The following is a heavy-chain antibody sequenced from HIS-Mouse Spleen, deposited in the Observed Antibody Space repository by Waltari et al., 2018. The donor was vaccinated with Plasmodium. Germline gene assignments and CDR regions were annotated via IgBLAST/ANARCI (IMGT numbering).Heavy chain of an antibody. CDR2: INSDGSST. J-gene: IGHJ3*02. CDR3: ARTIAAAGTGDAFDM. V-gene: IGHV3-74*01. Sequence: EVQLVESGGGLVQPGGSLRLSCAASGFTFSSYWMHWVSQAQGKGLVWVSRINSDGSSTRYADSVKGRFTISRDSAKNTLYLQMNSLRAEDTAVYYCARTIAAAGTGDAFDMWGQGTMVTVSS. CDR1: GFTFSSYW. D-gene: IGHD6-13*01.